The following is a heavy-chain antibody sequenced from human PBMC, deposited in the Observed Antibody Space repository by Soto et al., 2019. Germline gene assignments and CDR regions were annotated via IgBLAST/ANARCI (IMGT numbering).Heavy chain of an antibody. J-gene: IGHJ6*02. Sequence: QVQLVESGGGVVQPGRSLRLSCAASGFTFSSYAMHWVRQAPGKGLEWVQGISYVGTNKYYPDSVKGRFTISRDNSKNTLYLQMNSLRAEDTAVYYCARDSGMTIFGAYYYGMDVWGQGTTVTVSS. CDR2: ISYVGTNK. CDR1: GFTFSSYA. D-gene: IGHD3-3*01. V-gene: IGHV3-30-3*01. CDR3: ARDSGMTIFGAYYYGMDV.